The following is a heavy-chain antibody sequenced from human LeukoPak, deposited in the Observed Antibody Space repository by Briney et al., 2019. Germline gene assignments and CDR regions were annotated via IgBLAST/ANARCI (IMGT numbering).Heavy chain of an antibody. CDR2: ISGSGGST. D-gene: IGHD6-6*01. CDR1: GFTFSSYG. Sequence: PGGSLRLSCAASGFTFSSYGMSWVRQAPGKGLEWVSAISGSGGSTYYADSVKGRFTISRDNSKNTLYLQMNSLRAEDTAVYYCAKDYYSSSSGYFDYWGQGTLVTVSS. J-gene: IGHJ4*02. V-gene: IGHV3-23*01. CDR3: AKDYYSSSSGYFDY.